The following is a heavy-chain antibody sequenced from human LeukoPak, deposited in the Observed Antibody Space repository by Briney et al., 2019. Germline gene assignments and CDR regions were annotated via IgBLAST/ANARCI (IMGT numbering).Heavy chain of an antibody. CDR3: ARELNGYGYYFFDY. D-gene: IGHD3-16*01. CDR2: ISYDGSIK. J-gene: IGHJ4*02. Sequence: GGSLRLSCAASGFTFSSFGMHWVRQAPGKGLEWVAFISYDGSIKYYADSVKGRFTISRDDSKNTLYLQMSGLRTEDTAVYYCARELNGYGYYFFDYWGPGTLVTVSS. V-gene: IGHV3-30*19. CDR1: GFTFSSFG.